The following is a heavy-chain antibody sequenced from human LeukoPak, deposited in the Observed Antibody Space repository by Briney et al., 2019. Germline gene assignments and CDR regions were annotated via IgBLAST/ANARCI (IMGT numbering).Heavy chain of an antibody. CDR1: GFSFSTYA. V-gene: IGHV3-23*01. CDR2: ITGSGSST. Sequence: GGSLRLSCAASGFSFSTYAMAWVRQAPGKGLEWVSSITGSGSSTYYADSVKGRFTISRDNAKNSLYLQMNSLRAEDTAVYYCARGRSTVTTGFGYWGQGTLVTVSS. CDR3: ARGRSTVTTGFGY. D-gene: IGHD4-17*01. J-gene: IGHJ4*02.